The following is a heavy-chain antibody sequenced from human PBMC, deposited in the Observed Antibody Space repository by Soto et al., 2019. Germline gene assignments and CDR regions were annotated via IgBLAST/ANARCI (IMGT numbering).Heavy chain of an antibody. CDR2: IYYSGST. CDR3: ARHDSGGSYYYYYYMDV. CDR1: GGSISSYY. Sequence: SETLSLTCTVSGGSISSYYWSWIRQPPGKGLEWIGHIYYSGSTNYNHSPKSQVTITVDTSKNQFSLKLSSVTAADTDVYYCARHDSGGSYYYYYYMDVWGKGTTVTVSS. D-gene: IGHD2-15*01. V-gene: IGHV4-59*08. J-gene: IGHJ6*03.